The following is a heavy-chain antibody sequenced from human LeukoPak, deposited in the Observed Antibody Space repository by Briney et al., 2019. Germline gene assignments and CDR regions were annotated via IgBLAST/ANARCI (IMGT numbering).Heavy chain of an antibody. D-gene: IGHD3-10*01. Sequence: PGGSLRLSCAASGFTLSNYSTGWVRQAPAKGLVCVSAISARGTDTYYADFVKGRFTISGDTSKNTVHLQMNSLSDEDTAVYFCAKQLESGNYYPTGDDYWGQGTLVTVSS. J-gene: IGHJ4*02. CDR2: ISARGTDT. V-gene: IGHV3-23*01. CDR3: AKQLESGNYYPTGDDY. CDR1: GFTLSNYS.